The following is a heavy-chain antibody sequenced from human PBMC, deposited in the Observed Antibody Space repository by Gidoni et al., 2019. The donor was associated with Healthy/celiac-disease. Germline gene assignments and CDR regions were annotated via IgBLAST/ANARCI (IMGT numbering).Heavy chain of an antibody. CDR2: IIPIFGTA. J-gene: IGHJ5*02. CDR1: GGTFSSYA. D-gene: IGHD2-15*01. V-gene: IGHV1-69*01. Sequence: QVQLVQSGVEVKKPGSSVKVSCKASGGTFSSYAISWVRQAPGQGLEWMGGIIPIFGTANYAQKFQGRVTITADESTSTAYMELSSLRSEDTAVYYCARELVALLPPYNWFDPWGQGTLVTVSS. CDR3: ARELVALLPPYNWFDP.